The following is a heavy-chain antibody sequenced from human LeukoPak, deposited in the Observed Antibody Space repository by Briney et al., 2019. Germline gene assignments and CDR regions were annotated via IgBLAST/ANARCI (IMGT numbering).Heavy chain of an antibody. CDR1: GGSISSSSYY. J-gene: IGHJ6*03. CDR2: IYYSGST. D-gene: IGHD6-13*01. CDR3: ARGNRYSSSWSPLSRYYYYMDV. Sequence: KPSETLSLTCTVSGGSISSSSYYWGWIRQPPGKGLEWIGSIYYSGSTYYNPSLKSRVTISVDKSKNQFSLKLSSVTAADTAVYYCARGNRYSSSWSPLSRYYYYMDVWGKGTTVTISS. V-gene: IGHV4-39*07.